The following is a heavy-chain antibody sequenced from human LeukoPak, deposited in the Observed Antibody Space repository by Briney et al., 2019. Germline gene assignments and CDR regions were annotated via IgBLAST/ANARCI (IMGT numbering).Heavy chain of an antibody. Sequence: PSETLSLTCAVYDGSISGFYWSWIRQPPGKGLEWIGEINQVGRTNYDPSLKSRVTISVDTSKNQFFLKVNSVTAADTPVYYFGRLPWFPDSGNYPTLSGFDPWGQGALVPVSS. J-gene: IGHJ5*02. CDR1: DGSISGFY. CDR2: INQVGRT. V-gene: IGHV4-34*01. CDR3: GRLPWFPDSGNYPTLSGFDP. D-gene: IGHD3-10*01.